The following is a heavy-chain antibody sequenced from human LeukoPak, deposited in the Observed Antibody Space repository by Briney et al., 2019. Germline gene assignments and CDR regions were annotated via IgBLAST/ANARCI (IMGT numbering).Heavy chain of an antibody. V-gene: IGHV1-69*06. J-gene: IGHJ3*02. Sequence: SVKVSCKASGGTFSSYAISWVRQAPGQGLEWMGGIIPVFGTANYAQKFQGRVTITADKSTSTAYMELSSLRSEDTAVYYCARGYCSSTSCEAFDIWGQGTMVTVSS. D-gene: IGHD2-2*01. CDR1: GGTFSSYA. CDR3: ARGYCSSTSCEAFDI. CDR2: IIPVFGTA.